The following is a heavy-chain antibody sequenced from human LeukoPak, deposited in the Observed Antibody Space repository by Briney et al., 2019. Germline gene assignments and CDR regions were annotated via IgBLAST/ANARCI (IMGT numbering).Heavy chain of an antibody. CDR2: ISYDGSNK. V-gene: IGHV3-30-3*01. D-gene: IGHD1-26*01. CDR3: ARDLAWDLDY. CDR1: GFTFSSYA. Sequence: PGGSLRLSCAASGFTFSSYAMHWVRQAPGTGLEWVAVISYDGSNKYYADSVKGRFTISRDNSKNTLYLQMNSLRAEDTAVYYCARDLAWDLDYWGQGTLVTVSS. J-gene: IGHJ4*02.